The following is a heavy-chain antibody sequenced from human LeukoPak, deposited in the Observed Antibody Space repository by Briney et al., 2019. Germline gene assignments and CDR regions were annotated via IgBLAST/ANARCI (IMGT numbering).Heavy chain of an antibody. CDR3: ARAGELRYMDV. Sequence: GGSLRLSCAASGFTFSSYWMSWVRQAPGKGLEWVANIKQDGSEKYYVDSVKGRVTISRDNDKNSLFLQMSSLRADDTAIYYCARAGELRYMDVWGKGTAVTVSS. CDR1: GFTFSSYW. V-gene: IGHV3-7*01. CDR2: IKQDGSEK. J-gene: IGHJ6*03. D-gene: IGHD3-16*01.